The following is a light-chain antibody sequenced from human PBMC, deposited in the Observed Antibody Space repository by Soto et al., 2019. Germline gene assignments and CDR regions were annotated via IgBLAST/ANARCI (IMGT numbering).Light chain of an antibody. J-gene: IGLJ1*01. Sequence: QSALTQPPSASGTPGQRVTISCSGSSSNIGTNAVNWYQQLPGTAPKLLIYDNNQRPSGVPDRFSGSKSGTSASLAISGLQSEDEADFYCAAWDDSPNDFVFGTGTKLTVL. CDR3: AAWDDSPNDFV. V-gene: IGLV1-44*01. CDR2: DNN. CDR1: SSNIGTNA.